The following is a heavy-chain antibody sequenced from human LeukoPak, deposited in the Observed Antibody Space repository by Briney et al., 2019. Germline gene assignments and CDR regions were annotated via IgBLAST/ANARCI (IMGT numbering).Heavy chain of an antibody. Sequence: GGSLRLSCAASGFTFSDYYMSWIRQAPGKGLEWVSYISSSGSTIYYADSVKGRFTISRDNAKNSLYLQMNSLRAEDTAVYYCAKSLIGGVIVPDYWGQGTLVTVSS. V-gene: IGHV3-11*01. CDR2: ISSSGSTI. D-gene: IGHD3-16*02. J-gene: IGHJ4*02. CDR1: GFTFSDYY. CDR3: AKSLIGGVIVPDY.